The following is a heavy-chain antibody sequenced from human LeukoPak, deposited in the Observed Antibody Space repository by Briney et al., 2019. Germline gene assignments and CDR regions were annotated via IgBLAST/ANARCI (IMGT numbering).Heavy chain of an antibody. V-gene: IGHV1-69*13. CDR2: MIPTFGTA. D-gene: IGHD3-9*01. CDR1: GGTFSSYA. J-gene: IGHJ4*02. CDR3: ASDILTGPIQLSFDY. Sequence: ASVKVSCKASGGTFSSYAISWVRQAPGQGLEWMGGMIPTFGTANYAQKFQGRVTITADESTSTAYMELSSLRSEDTAVYYCASDILTGPIQLSFDYWGQGTLVTVSS.